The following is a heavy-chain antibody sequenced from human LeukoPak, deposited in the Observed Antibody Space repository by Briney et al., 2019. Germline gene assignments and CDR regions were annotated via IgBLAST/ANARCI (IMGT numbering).Heavy chain of an antibody. V-gene: IGHV4-59*01. CDR2: IYYSGST. Sequence: SETLSLTCTVSGGSISSYYWSWIRQPPGKGLEWIGYIYYSGSTNYNPSLKSRVTISVDTSKNQFSLKLSSVTAADTAVYYCARDLLYSSSSYYYYMDVWGKGTTVTVSS. J-gene: IGHJ6*03. CDR1: GGSISSYY. CDR3: ARDLLYSSSSYYYYMDV. D-gene: IGHD6-6*01.